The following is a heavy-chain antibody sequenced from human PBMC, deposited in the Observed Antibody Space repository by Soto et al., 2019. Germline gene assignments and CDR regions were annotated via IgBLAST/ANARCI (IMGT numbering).Heavy chain of an antibody. CDR1: GGSISSSSYY. CDR3: ARLSRRGYDSSGYFR. V-gene: IGHV4-39*01. CDR2: VYYSGST. J-gene: IGHJ4*02. D-gene: IGHD3-22*01. Sequence: SETLSLTCTVSGGSISSSSYYWGWIRQPPGKGLEWIGNVYYSGSTYYNPSLKSRVTISVDTSKNQFSLRLRSVTAADTAVYYCARLSRRGYDSSGYFRWGQGTLVTVSS.